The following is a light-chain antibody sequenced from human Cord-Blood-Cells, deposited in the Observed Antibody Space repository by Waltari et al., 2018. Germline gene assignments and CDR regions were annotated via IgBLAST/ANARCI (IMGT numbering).Light chain of an antibody. CDR1: QSVSRSY. CDR2: GAS. CDR3: QQYGSS. Sequence: EIVLTQSPGTLSLSPGERATLSCRASQSVSRSYLAWYQPKPGQAPRPLIYGASSRATGIPDRFSGSGAGTDFTLTISRLEPEDFAVYYCQQYGSSFGGGTKVEIK. J-gene: IGKJ4*01. V-gene: IGKV3-20*01.